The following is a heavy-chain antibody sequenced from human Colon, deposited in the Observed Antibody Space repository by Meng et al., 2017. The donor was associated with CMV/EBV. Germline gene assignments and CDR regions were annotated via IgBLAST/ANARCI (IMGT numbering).Heavy chain of an antibody. V-gene: IGHV1-2*02. CDR3: ATISGGDFDF. CDR1: GYTFTGYF. Sequence: VQLVRSGAELKKPGASVKVSCKTSGYTFTGYFMFWVRQAPGQGLEWMGSLNPNSGDTNSAQKFHGRLTMTRDTSIHTAYMELGSLRSDDTAVYYCATISGGDFDFWGQGTLVTVSS. J-gene: IGHJ4*02. D-gene: IGHD3-10*01. CDR2: LNPNSGDT.